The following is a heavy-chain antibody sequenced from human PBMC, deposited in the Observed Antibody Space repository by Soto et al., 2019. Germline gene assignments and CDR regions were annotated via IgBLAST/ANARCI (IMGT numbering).Heavy chain of an antibody. Sequence: GGSLRLSCAASGFTFSSYAMSWVRQAPGKGLEWVSAISGSGGSTYYADSVKGRFTISRDNSKNTLYLQMNSLRAEDTAVYYCAKDLGGYDPQPYYFDYWGQGTLVTVSS. J-gene: IGHJ4*02. CDR1: GFTFSSYA. D-gene: IGHD5-12*01. CDR3: AKDLGGYDPQPYYFDY. V-gene: IGHV3-23*01. CDR2: ISGSGGST.